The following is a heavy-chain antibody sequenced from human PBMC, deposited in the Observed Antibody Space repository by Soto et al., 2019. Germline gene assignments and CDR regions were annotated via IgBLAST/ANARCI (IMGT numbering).Heavy chain of an antibody. J-gene: IGHJ6*02. CDR1: GYSFTSYW. CDR3: ARIGVEAVAGYYYYGMDV. V-gene: IGHV5-51*01. Sequence: GESLKISCKGSGYSFTSYWIGWVRQMPGKGLEWMGIIYPGDSDTRYSPSFQGQVTISADKSISTAYLQWSTLKASDTATYYCARIGVEAVAGYYYYGMDVWGQGTTVTVYS. D-gene: IGHD6-19*01. CDR2: IYPGDSDT.